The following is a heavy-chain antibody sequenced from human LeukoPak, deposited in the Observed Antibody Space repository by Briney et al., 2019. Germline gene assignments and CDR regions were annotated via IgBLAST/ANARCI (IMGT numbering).Heavy chain of an antibody. CDR1: GFTFSSYG. Sequence: GGSLRLSCAVSGFTFSSYGMHWVRQAPGKGLEWVAVIWYDGSNKYYADSVRGRFTISGDNSKNTLYLLMNSLRAEDSAVYYCARDRTRDCSGGSCYRHYFDYWGQGTLVSVSS. CDR2: IWYDGSNK. J-gene: IGHJ4*02. D-gene: IGHD2-15*01. V-gene: IGHV3-33*01. CDR3: ARDRTRDCSGGSCYRHYFDY.